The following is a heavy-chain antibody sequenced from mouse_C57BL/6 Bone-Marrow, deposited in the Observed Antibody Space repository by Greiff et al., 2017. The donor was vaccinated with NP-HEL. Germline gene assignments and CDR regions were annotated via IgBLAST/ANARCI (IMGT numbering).Heavy chain of an antibody. D-gene: IGHD1-1*01. V-gene: IGHV1-50*01. CDR2: IDPSDSYT. J-gene: IGHJ2*01. CDR1: GYTFTSYW. Sequence: QVQLQQSGAELVKPGASVKLSCKASGYTFTSYWMQWVKQRPGRGLEWIGEIDPSDSYTNYNQKFKGKATLTVDTSSSTAYMQLSSLTSEDSAVYYCARDGSLYYFDYWGQGTTLTVSS. CDR3: ARDGSLYYFDY.